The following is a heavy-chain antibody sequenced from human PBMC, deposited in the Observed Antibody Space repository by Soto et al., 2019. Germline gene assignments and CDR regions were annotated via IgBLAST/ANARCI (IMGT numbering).Heavy chain of an antibody. CDR2: IIPIFNST. V-gene: IGHV1-69*06. CDR3: AREGRGKKAGYNGLVSLGY. Sequence: QVQLVQSGAEVKTPGSSLKVSCKVSGSRFSNYVISWVRQAPGHGLEWLGRIIPIFNSTKYAQNFQGRVTITADKSTSTAALELSSLRSDDTAVYYWAREGRGKKAGYNGLVSLGYWGQVALVTVSS. D-gene: IGHD2-2*02. J-gene: IGHJ4*02. CDR1: GSRFSNYV.